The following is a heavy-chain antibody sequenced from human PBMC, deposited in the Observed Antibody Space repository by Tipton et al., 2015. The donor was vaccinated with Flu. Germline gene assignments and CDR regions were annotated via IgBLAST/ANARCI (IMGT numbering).Heavy chain of an antibody. CDR2: MNPNSGNT. CDR3: ARFLSPAEGGEGKKGKGSWGSVDVRTIYHVPS. V-gene: IGHV1-8*03. CDR1: GYTFTSYD. Sequence: QLVQSGAEVKKPGASVKVSCKASGYTFTSYDINWVRQATGQGLEWMGWMNPNSGNTGYAQKFQGRVTITRNTSISTAYMELSSLRSEDTAVYYCARFLSPAEGGEGKKGKGSWGSVDVRTIYHVPSW. D-gene: IGHD3-16*01. J-gene: IGHJ5*01.